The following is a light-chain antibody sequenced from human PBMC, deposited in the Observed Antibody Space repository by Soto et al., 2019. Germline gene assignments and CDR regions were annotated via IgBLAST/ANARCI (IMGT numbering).Light chain of an antibody. Sequence: DIHMTQSPSSLSVSVGDRVTITCRTSQNINAWLAWYQQRPGQAPKLLIYDASTVQSGVPSRFSGSGSGTEFTLTISSLQPEDFATYYCQQANSFPSITFGQGTRLEIK. CDR2: DAS. J-gene: IGKJ5*01. CDR3: QQANSFPSIT. CDR1: QNINAW. V-gene: IGKV1-12*02.